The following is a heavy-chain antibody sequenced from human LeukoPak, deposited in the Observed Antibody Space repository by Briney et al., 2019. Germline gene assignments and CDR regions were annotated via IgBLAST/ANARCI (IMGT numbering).Heavy chain of an antibody. CDR1: GGSISSYY. CDR3: ARQSGSYYGFDY. D-gene: IGHD1-26*01. J-gene: IGHJ4*02. CDR2: IYYSGST. V-gene: IGHV4-59*08. Sequence: SETLSLTGTVSGGSISSYYWSWIRQPPGKGLEWIGYIYYSGSTNYNPSLKSRVTISVDTSKNQFSLKLSSVTAADTAVYYCARQSGSYYGFDYWGQGTLATVSS.